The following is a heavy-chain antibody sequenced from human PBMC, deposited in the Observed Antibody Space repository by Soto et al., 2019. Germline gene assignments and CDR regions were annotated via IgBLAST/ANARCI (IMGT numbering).Heavy chain of an antibody. D-gene: IGHD2-21*02. CDR3: ARGSYFGGDCYGPTWWYFDL. CDR2: IIPILGIT. J-gene: IGHJ2*01. V-gene: IGHV1-69*02. CDR1: GGTFSSYT. Sequence: QVQLVQSGAEVKKPGSSVKVSCKASGGTFSSYTISWVRQAPGQGLEWMGRIIPILGITNYAQKFQGRVTITADKPTSTAYMELSSLRSEDTAVYYCARGSYFGGDCYGPTWWYFDLWGRGTLVTVSS.